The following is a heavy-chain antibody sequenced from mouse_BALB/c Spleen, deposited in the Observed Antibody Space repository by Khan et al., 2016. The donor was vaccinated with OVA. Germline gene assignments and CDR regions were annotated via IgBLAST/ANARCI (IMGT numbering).Heavy chain of an antibody. CDR2: ISTYSGNT. Sequence: QVQLQQSGPGLVRPGVSVKISCKGSGYTFTDYAIYWVKQSHAKSLEWVGLISTYSGNTNYNQTFKVKATMTVDKSSSTAYMQLATLTSEDTAIYYCARRAYDGYFDYWGQGTSLTVSS. CDR3: ARRAYDGYFDY. CDR1: GYTFTDYA. D-gene: IGHD2-3*01. J-gene: IGHJ2*02. V-gene: IGHV1S137*01.